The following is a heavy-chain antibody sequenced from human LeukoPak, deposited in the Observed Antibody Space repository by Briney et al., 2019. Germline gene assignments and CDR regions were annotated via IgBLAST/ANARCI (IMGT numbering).Heavy chain of an antibody. CDR3: ARGDGTIAAAGYGRFDY. D-gene: IGHD6-13*01. J-gene: IGHJ4*02. V-gene: IGHV4-39*07. CDR1: GGSISSSSYY. Sequence: SETLSLTCTVSGGSISSSSYYWGWIRQPPGKGLEWIGSIYYSGSTYYNPSLKSRVTISVDTSKNQFSLKLSSVTAADTAVYYCARGDGTIAAAGYGRFDYWGQGTLVTVSS. CDR2: IYYSGST.